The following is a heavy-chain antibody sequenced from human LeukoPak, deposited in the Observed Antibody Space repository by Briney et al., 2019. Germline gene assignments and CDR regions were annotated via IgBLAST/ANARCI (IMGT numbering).Heavy chain of an antibody. CDR2: IHYSGST. Sequence: SETLSLTCTVSGGSISSYYWSWIRQPPGKGLEWIGYIHYSGSTNYNPSLKSRVTISVDTSKNQFSLKLSSVTAADTAVYYCARGSELLWFGESPTDHFNRAFDIWGQGTMVTVSS. CDR3: ARGSELLWFGESPTDHFNRAFDI. V-gene: IGHV4-59*08. CDR1: GGSISSYY. J-gene: IGHJ3*02. D-gene: IGHD3-10*01.